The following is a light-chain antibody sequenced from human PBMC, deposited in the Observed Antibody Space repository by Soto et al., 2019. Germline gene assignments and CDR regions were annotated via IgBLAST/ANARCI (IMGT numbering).Light chain of an antibody. J-gene: IGLJ1*01. CDR2: DVT. V-gene: IGLV2-14*01. CDR1: SNDIATYNF. CDR3: NSYTTSTSFV. Sequence: QSALTQPASVSGFPGQSITISCTGTSNDIATYNFVSWYQQHPGKAPKLLIYDVTNRPSGVSDRFSGSESGSTASLTISGLQAEDEADYYCNSYTTSTSFVFGTGTKVTVL.